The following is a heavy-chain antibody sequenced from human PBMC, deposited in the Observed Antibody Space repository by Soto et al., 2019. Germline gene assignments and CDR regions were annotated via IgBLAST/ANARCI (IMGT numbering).Heavy chain of an antibody. CDR2: ISSSSSYI. D-gene: IGHD3-3*01. J-gene: IGHJ5*02. V-gene: IGHV3-21*01. Sequence: GGSLRLSCAASGFTFSSYSTNWVRQAPGKGLEWVSSISSSSSYIYYADSVKGRFTISRDNAKNSLYLQMNSLRAEDTAVYYCVCFGVVRWFDPWGQGTLVTVSS. CDR1: GFTFSSYS. CDR3: VCFGVVRWFDP.